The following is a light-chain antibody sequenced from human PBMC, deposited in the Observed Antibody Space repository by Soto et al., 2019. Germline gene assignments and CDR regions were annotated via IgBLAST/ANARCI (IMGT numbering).Light chain of an antibody. CDR2: SAT. V-gene: IGKV1-16*01. J-gene: IGKJ4*01. CDR1: EGINIY. CDR3: QQYQRYPPS. Sequence: DIRMTQSPASLSASVGDRVTIICRASEGINIYLAWFQQKPGKAPKSLIYSATSLQRGVPSRFSASGGDTDFSLTISSLQPEDIATYYCQQYQRYPPSFGGGTKVEIK.